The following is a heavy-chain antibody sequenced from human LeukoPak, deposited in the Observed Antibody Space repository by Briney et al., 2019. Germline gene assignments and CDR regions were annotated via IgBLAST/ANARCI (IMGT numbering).Heavy chain of an antibody. CDR3: ARGRTDVRGVDY. Sequence: ASVKVSCKASGYTFTSYAMHWVRQAPGQRLEWMGWINAGNGNTKYSQKFQGRVTITRDTSASTAYMELSSLRSEDTAVYYCARGRTDVRGVDYWGQGTLVTVFS. CDR2: INAGNGNT. J-gene: IGHJ4*02. D-gene: IGHD3-10*02. CDR1: GYTFTSYA. V-gene: IGHV1-3*01.